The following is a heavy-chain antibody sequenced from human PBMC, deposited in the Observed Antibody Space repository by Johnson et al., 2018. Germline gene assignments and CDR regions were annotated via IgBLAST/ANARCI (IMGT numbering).Heavy chain of an antibody. CDR3: ARAYSVYGSYFYYMDV. J-gene: IGHJ6*03. Sequence: VRLVESGAEVKKPGASVRVSCKASGYTFTSYDINWVRQATGQGLEWMGWMNPTSGTTGYAQKFQGRVTMTRNTSISTAHMELNSLRSEDTAVYYCARAYSVYGSYFYYMDVWGKGTTVTVSS. V-gene: IGHV1-8*01. D-gene: IGHD5/OR15-5a*01. CDR2: MNPTSGTT. CDR1: GYTFTSYD.